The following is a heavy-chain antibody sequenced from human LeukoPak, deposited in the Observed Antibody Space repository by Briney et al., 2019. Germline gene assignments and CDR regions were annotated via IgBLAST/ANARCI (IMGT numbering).Heavy chain of an antibody. Sequence: SQTLSLTCTVSGGSISSGDYYWSWIRQPPGKGLEWIGYIYYSGSTYYNPSLKSRVTISVDTSKNQFSLKLSSVTAADTAVYYCAREAGWGGSSLIPTAGRENDAFDIWGQGTMVTVSS. J-gene: IGHJ3*02. CDR1: GGSISSGDYY. D-gene: IGHD6-13*01. CDR3: AREAGWGGSSLIPTAGRENDAFDI. CDR2: IYYSGST. V-gene: IGHV4-30-4*08.